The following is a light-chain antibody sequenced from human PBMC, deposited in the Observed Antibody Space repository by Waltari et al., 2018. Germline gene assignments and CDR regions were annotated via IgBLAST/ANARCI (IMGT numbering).Light chain of an antibody. Sequence: QSALTQPASVSGSPGQSITISCTGTSSDDGGYNYVSRYQQHPGKAPKLMIYDVSNRPSGVSNRFSGSKSGNTASLTISGLQAEDEADYYCSSYTSSSTPYVFGTGTKVTVL. CDR2: DVS. CDR3: SSYTSSSTPYV. V-gene: IGLV2-14*01. CDR1: SSDDGGYNY. J-gene: IGLJ1*01.